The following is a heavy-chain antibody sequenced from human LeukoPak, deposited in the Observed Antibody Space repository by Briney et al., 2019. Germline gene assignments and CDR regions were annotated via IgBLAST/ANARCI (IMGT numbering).Heavy chain of an antibody. V-gene: IGHV4-30-4*01. CDR3: ARIAAGVNDY. J-gene: IGHJ4*02. CDR2: IYYSGST. CDR1: GGSISSGDYY. D-gene: IGHD6-13*01. Sequence: PSQTLSLTCTVSGGSISSGDYYWIWIRQPPGKGLEWIGYIYYSGSTYYNPSLESRVTISVDTSKNQFSLKLSSVTAADTAVYYCARIAAGVNDYWGQGTLVTVSS.